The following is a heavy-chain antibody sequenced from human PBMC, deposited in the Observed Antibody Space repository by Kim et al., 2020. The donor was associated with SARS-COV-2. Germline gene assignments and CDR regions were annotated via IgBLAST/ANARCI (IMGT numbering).Heavy chain of an antibody. V-gene: IGHV3-53*04. CDR2: IYSGGST. D-gene: IGHD5-18*01. Sequence: GGSLRLSCAASGFTVSSNYMSWVRQAPGKGLEWVSVIYSGGSTYYADSVKGRFTISRHNSKNTLYLQMNSLRAEDTAVYYCARETGYSYGNWYFDLWGRGTLVTVSS. CDR1: GFTVSSNY. CDR3: ARETGYSYGNWYFDL. J-gene: IGHJ2*01.